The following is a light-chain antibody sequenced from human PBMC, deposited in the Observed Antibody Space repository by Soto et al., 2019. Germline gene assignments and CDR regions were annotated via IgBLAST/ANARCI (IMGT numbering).Light chain of an antibody. CDR2: AVS. V-gene: IGLV2-8*01. CDR3: SSYVGTSSLV. CDR1: SSDIGGYNY. J-gene: IGLJ1*01. Sequence: HSALTQPPSASGSLGQSVTISCTGTSSDIGGYNYVSWYHQLPGKAPKLLIFAVSERPSGVPDRFSGSKSGNTAFLIVSGLQADDEGVYYCSSYVGTSSLVFGTGTKLTVL.